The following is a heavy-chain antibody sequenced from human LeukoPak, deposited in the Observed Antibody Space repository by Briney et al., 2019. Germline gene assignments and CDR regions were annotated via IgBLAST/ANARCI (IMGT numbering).Heavy chain of an antibody. CDR2: ISSRSSYK. J-gene: IGHJ4*02. D-gene: IGHD5-18*01. Sequence: PGGSLRLSCAASGFTFSSYSLNWVRQPPGKGLGWVSTISSRSSYKYYADSVRGRFTISRDNAKNSLYLQMNSLRAEDTAVYYCATVDTKTSFDYWGQGALVTVSS. CDR3: ATVDTKTSFDY. V-gene: IGHV3-21*01. CDR1: GFTFSSYS.